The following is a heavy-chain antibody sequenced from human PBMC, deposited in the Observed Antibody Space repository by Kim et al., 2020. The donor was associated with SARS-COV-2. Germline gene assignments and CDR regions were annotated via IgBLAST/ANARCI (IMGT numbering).Heavy chain of an antibody. CDR1: GFTFSNYW. CDR2: IRGDASEK. Sequence: GGSLRLSCVASGFTFSNYWMGWVRQTPGKGLEWVANIRGDASEKNYVDSVKGQFTISRDNVKNSVYLQMNSLRAEDTAVYYCATLKYFWGQGILVTVSS. J-gene: IGHJ4*02. CDR3: ATLKYF. V-gene: IGHV3-7*01.